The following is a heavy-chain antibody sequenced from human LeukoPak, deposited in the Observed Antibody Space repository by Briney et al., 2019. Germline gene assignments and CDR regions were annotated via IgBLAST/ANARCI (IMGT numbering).Heavy chain of an antibody. CDR2: IKSDGIST. CDR3: TRDKNSAMDV. V-gene: IGHV3-74*01. Sequence: GGSLRLSCAASGFTVNIYWMHWVRQAPGKGLVWVARIKSDGISTSYADSVKGRFSISRDNAKNTLYLQVNSLRGEDTAVYYCTRDKNSAMDVWGQGTTVTASS. J-gene: IGHJ6*02. CDR1: GFTVNIYW.